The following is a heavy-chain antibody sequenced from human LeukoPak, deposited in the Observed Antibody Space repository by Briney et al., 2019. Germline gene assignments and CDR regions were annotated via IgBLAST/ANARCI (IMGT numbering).Heavy chain of an antibody. D-gene: IGHD6-13*01. CDR3: AGTKNIAAAGRLDY. CDR1: GFTVSTNY. V-gene: IGHV3-53*01. CDR2: LYSVGDT. Sequence: PGGSLRLSCAASGFTVSTNYMNWVRQAPGKGLEWVSVLYSVGDTYYGDSVKGRFTISRDKSKNTLYLQMNSLRAEDTAVYYCAGTKNIAAAGRLDYWGQGTLVTVSS. J-gene: IGHJ4*02.